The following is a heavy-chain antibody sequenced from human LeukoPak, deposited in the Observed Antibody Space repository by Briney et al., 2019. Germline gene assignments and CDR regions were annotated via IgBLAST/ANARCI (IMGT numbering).Heavy chain of an antibody. Sequence: GSLRLSCAASGFTFSSYWMSWVRQAPGKGLEWVANIKQDGSEKYYVDSVKGRFTISRDNAKNSLYLQMNSLRAEDTAVYYCARVRRYSSGYERYFDYWGQGTLVTVSS. V-gene: IGHV3-7*01. D-gene: IGHD5-12*01. CDR1: GFTFSSYW. J-gene: IGHJ4*02. CDR2: IKQDGSEK. CDR3: ARVRRYSSGYERYFDY.